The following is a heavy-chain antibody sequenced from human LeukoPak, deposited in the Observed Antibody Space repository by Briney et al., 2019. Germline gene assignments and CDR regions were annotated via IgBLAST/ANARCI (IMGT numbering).Heavy chain of an antibody. CDR3: ARETGYYDILTGYYYALT. D-gene: IGHD3-9*01. J-gene: IGHJ4*02. CDR1: GFTFSSYW. Sequence: GGSLRLSCAASGFTFSSYWMSWVRQAPGKGLEWVANIKKDGSEKYYVDSVKGRFTISRDNAKNSLYLQMNSLRAEDTAVYYCARETGYYDILTGYYYALTWGQGTLVTVSS. CDR2: IKKDGSEK. V-gene: IGHV3-7*03.